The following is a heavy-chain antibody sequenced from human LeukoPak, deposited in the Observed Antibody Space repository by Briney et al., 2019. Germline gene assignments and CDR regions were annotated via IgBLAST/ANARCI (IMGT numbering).Heavy chain of an antibody. CDR2: IYHSGST. CDR1: GGSISSSNW. Sequence: PSETLSLTCAVSGGSISSSNWWSWVRQPPGKGLGWIGEIYHSGSTSYNPSLDSRVTISVDKSKNQFSLKLSSVTAADTAAYYCARLKGAYYYDTSGYYYGLDYWGQGTLVTVSS. CDR3: ARLKGAYYYDTSGYYYGLDY. D-gene: IGHD3-22*01. V-gene: IGHV4-4*02. J-gene: IGHJ4*02.